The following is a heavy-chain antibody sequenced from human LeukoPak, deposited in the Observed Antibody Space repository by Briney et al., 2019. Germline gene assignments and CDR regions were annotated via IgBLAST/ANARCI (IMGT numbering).Heavy chain of an antibody. CDR3: ARGSKYSSSWYYYYYYMDV. V-gene: IGHV3-23*01. Sequence: GGSLRLSCAASGFTFSSYAMSWVRQAPGKGLEWVSDISGSGGSTYYADSVKGRFTISRDNSKNSLYLQMNSLRAEDTAVYYCARGSKYSSSWYYYYYYMDVWGKGTTVTISS. CDR2: ISGSGGST. J-gene: IGHJ6*03. CDR1: GFTFSSYA. D-gene: IGHD6-13*01.